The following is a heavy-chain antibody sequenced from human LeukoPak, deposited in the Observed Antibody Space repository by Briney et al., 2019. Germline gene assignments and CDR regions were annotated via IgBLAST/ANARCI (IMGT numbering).Heavy chain of an antibody. CDR1: GFTFSSYS. V-gene: IGHV3-21*01. J-gene: IGHJ4*02. Sequence: GGSLRLSCAASGFTFSSYSMNWVHQAPGKGLEWVSSISSSSSYIYYADSVKGRFTISRDNAKNSLYLQMNSLRAEDTAVYYCARSAIAAYYFDYWGQGTLVTVSS. CDR3: ARSAIAAYYFDY. CDR2: ISSSSSYI.